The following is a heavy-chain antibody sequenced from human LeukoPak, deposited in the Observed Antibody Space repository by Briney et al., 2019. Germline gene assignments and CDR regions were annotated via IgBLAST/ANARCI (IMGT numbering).Heavy chain of an antibody. Sequence: SQTLSLTCAISGDSVSSKSAACNWIRQSPSRGLEWLGRTYYRSKWYNEYSPSVKSRIIINPDISKNQFSLQLNSVSPEDTAVYYCVRDSGYGSDACDIWGQGTMVTVSS. D-gene: IGHD5-12*01. CDR1: GDSVSSKSAA. J-gene: IGHJ3*02. CDR3: VRDSGYGSDACDI. CDR2: TYYRSKWYN. V-gene: IGHV6-1*01.